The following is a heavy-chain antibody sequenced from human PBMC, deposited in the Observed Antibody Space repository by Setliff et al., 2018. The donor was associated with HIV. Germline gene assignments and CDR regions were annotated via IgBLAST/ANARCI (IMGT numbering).Heavy chain of an antibody. CDR2: IYTSGTT. Sequence: SETLSLTCTVSGGSISRYYWSWIRQPAGKRLEWIGRIYTSGTTNYNASVKSRVTMSVDMSKNQFSLKVNSVTAADTAVYYCARDAPWGKGTTVTVPS. V-gene: IGHV4-4*07. J-gene: IGHJ6*04. CDR3: ARDAP. CDR1: GGSISRYY.